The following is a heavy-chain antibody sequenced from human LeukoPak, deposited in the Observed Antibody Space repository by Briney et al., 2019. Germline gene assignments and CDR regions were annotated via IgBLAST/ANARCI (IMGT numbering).Heavy chain of an antibody. V-gene: IGHV1-2*02. CDR2: INPNSGGT. D-gene: IGHD6-19*01. CDR3: ARVVAVTGTPVYYMDV. CDR1: GYMFTGYY. J-gene: IGHJ6*03. Sequence: GASVKVSCKASGYMFTGYYMHWVRQAPGQGLEWMGWINPNSGGTNYAQKFQGRVTMTRDTSISTAYMDLNRLRSDGTAVYYCARVVAVTGTPVYYMDVWGKGTTVTVPS.